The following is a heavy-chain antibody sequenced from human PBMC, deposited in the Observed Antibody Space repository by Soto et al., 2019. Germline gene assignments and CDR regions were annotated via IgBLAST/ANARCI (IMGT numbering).Heavy chain of an antibody. V-gene: IGHV4-39*01. CDR1: GDSISGSPYY. D-gene: IGHD4-4*01. J-gene: IGHJ5*02. Sequence: TLSLTCVVSGDSISGSPYYWAWIRQPPGKALEWIGSVYYSGTSYRNPSLKSRTTLSVDRSKNQFSLQLSSVTAADTAVYYCAHIRDYNNYGWFDPWGPGSLVTVSS. CDR3: AHIRDYNNYGWFDP. CDR2: VYYSGTS.